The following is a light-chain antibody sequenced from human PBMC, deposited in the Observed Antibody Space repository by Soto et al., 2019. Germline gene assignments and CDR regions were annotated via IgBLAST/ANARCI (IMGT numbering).Light chain of an antibody. V-gene: IGKV1-17*01. Sequence: DIQMTQSPSSLFASVGDRVTIACRASQGIGHNLGWYQQKPGKAPKRLIYGTSNLQTGVPSRFSGSGSGTEFTLTIISLQPEDFATYYCLQHETYPRTFGQGTKVEVK. CDR2: GTS. J-gene: IGKJ1*01. CDR1: QGIGHN. CDR3: LQHETYPRT.